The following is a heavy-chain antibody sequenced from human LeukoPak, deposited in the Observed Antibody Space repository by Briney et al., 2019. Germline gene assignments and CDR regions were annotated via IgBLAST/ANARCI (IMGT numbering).Heavy chain of an antibody. CDR2: ISYDGSNK. Sequence: QPGGSLRLSCAASGFTFSSYAMHWVRQAPGKGLEWVAVISYDGSNKYYADSVKGRFTISRDNSKNTLYLQMNSLRAEDTAVYYCARDFRTWWARLERPINHYYGMDVWGQGTTVTVSS. CDR1: GFTFSSYA. V-gene: IGHV3-30-3*01. J-gene: IGHJ6*02. D-gene: IGHD1-1*01. CDR3: ARDFRTWWARLERPINHYYGMDV.